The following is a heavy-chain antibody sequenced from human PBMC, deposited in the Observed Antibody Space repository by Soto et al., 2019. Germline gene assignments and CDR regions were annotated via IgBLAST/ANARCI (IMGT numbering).Heavy chain of an antibody. CDR3: ASGPRECFDP. V-gene: IGHV4-34*01. CDR2: INHSGST. CDR1: GGSFSGYY. J-gene: IGHJ5*02. Sequence: QVQLQQWGAGLLKPSETLSLTCAVYGGSFSGYYWSWIRQPPGKGLEWIGEINHSGSTNYNPSLKSRVTISVDTSKNQFSLKLSSVTAADTAVYYCASGPRECFDPWGQGTLVTVSS.